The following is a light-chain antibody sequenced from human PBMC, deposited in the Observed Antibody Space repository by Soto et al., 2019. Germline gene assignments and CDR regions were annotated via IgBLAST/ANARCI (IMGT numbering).Light chain of an antibody. CDR3: QQYDSYSWT. V-gene: IGKV1-5*01. Sequence: DIQMTHSPSTLSASVGERVTITCRASQSVSNWLAWYQQKPGKAPNLLIYDVSSLESGVPSRFSGSGSGTEFILTISSLQPDDFATYYCQQYDSYSWTFGQGTKVDIK. CDR1: QSVSNW. J-gene: IGKJ1*01. CDR2: DVS.